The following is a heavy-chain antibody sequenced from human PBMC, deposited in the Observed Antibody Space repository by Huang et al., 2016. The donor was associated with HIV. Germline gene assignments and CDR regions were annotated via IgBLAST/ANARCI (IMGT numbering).Heavy chain of an antibody. D-gene: IGHD1-7*01. Sequence: GGRLVQPGGSIRLSCVGSTFRFGAYWMSWVRQSPGKGMEWEANIKQDESEKYYVDSVKGRFNISRDNAKKVLFLEMNNVRVEDTATYYCATKTAAMDIWGQGTTVTVS. CDR3: ATKTAAMDI. V-gene: IGHV3-7*01. J-gene: IGHJ6*02. CDR1: TFRFGAYW. CDR2: IKQDESEK.